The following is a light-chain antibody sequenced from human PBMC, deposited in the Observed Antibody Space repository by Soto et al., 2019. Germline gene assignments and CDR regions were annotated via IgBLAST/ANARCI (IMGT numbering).Light chain of an antibody. V-gene: IGKV1-5*01. CDR2: DAS. CDR1: QSIYNW. CDR3: QQTYISPYT. Sequence: DIQMTQSPSTLSASVGDRVTITCRASQSIYNWLAWYQQKPGKAPKLLIYDASSLESGVPSRFSGSGSGTEFTLTISSLQPDDFATYYCQQTYISPYTFGQGTKLEIK. J-gene: IGKJ2*01.